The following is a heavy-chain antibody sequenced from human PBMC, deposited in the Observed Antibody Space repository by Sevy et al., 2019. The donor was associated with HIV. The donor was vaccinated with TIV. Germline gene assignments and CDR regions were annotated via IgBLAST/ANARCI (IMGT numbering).Heavy chain of an antibody. Sequence: GGSLRLSCAASGFTFSRYLMHWVRHAPGKGLVWVSRINTHGTNTIYADYVKGRFTISRDNAKNTVSLQMNSLRADDTGVYYCAREGVDFWSGPVDFDYGMDVWGQGTTVTVSS. J-gene: IGHJ6*02. D-gene: IGHD3-3*01. CDR2: INTHGTNT. CDR1: GFTFSRYL. V-gene: IGHV3-74*01. CDR3: AREGVDFWSGPVDFDYGMDV.